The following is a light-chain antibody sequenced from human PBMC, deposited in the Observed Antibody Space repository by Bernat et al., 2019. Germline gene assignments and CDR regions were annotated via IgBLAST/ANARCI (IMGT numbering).Light chain of an antibody. V-gene: IGKV1-9*01. CDR2: AAS. J-gene: IGKJ2*01. CDR1: QAINAY. CDR3: QQYNSYSPT. Sequence: DIQLTQSPSFLSASVGDTVTITCRASQAINAYLSWYQQKPGKAPKLLIYAASTLQSGVPSRFSGSGSGTEFTLTISSLQPEDFATYYCQQYNSYSPTFGQGTKLEIK.